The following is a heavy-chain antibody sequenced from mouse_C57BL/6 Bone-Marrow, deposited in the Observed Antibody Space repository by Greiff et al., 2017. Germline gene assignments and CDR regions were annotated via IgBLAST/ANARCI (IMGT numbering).Heavy chain of an antibody. D-gene: IGHD1-1*01. CDR3: ARESTTVDWYVDV. V-gene: IGHV1-69*01. CDR1: GYTFTSYW. Sequence: QVQLQQPGAELVMPGASVTLSCKASGYTFTSYWMHWVKQRPGQGLEWIGEIDPSASYTNYNQKFKGKSTLTVDNSSSTAYMQLSSLTSEDSAVYYCARESTTVDWYVDVWGRGTAVTVTA. CDR2: IDPSASYT. J-gene: IGHJ1*03.